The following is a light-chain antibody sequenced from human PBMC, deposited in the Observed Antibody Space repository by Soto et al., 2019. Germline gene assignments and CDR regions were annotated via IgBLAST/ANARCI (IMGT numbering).Light chain of an antibody. CDR1: QSVSTT. V-gene: IGKV3-15*01. CDR3: QQYDNWPYT. Sequence: EIVMTQSPATLSVSPGERATLSCRASQSVSTTLAWYQQKPGQAPRLLIYRASIRATGVPARFSGGGPGAEFTLTISGLQSEDFAVYYCQQYDNWPYTFGQGTKLDIK. J-gene: IGKJ2*01. CDR2: RAS.